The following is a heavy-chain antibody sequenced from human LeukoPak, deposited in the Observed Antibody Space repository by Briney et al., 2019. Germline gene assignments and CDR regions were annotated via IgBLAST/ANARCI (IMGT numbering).Heavy chain of an antibody. CDR1: GYTFTSYY. V-gene: IGHV1-46*01. J-gene: IGHJ4*02. CDR2: INPSGGST. D-gene: IGHD6-19*01. Sequence: ASVKVSCKASGYTFTSYYMHWVRQAPGQGLEWMGIINPSGGSTSYAQKLQGRVTMTTDTSTSTAYMELRSLRSDDTAVYYCAREQWLGNGYFDYWGQGTLVTVSS. CDR3: AREQWLGNGYFDY.